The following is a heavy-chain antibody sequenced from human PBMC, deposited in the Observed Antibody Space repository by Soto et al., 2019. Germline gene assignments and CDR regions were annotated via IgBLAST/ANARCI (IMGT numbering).Heavy chain of an antibody. V-gene: IGHV3-53*01. CDR2: LCSGGST. CDR3: ASVNSTLFDY. Sequence: GGSLRLSCAVSGFTVSSNYMTWVRQAPGKGLEWVSVLCSGGSTYYADSVKGRFTISRDNSKNTLYLQMNSLRAEDTAVYYCASVNSTLFDYWGQGTLVTVSS. D-gene: IGHD2-2*01. CDR1: GFTVSSNY. J-gene: IGHJ4*02.